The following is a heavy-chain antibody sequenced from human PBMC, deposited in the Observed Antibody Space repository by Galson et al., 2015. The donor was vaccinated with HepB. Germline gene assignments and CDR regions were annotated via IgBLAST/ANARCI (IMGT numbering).Heavy chain of an antibody. Sequence: SLRLSCAASGFNLEEYAMHWVRQAPGKGLEWVSGITWDSGTLGYADSVKGRFSISRDNAKNSLYLQMNSLRVEGTAFYYCARANYDFWSAYGLWGQGTLVTVSS. V-gene: IGHV3-9*01. J-gene: IGHJ4*02. CDR2: ITWDSGTL. CDR3: ARANYDFWSAYGL. D-gene: IGHD3-3*01. CDR1: GFNLEEYA.